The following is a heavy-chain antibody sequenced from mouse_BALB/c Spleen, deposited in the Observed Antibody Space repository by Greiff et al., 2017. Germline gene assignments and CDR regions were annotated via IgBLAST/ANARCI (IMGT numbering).Heavy chain of an antibody. CDR2: ISSGGSYT. CDR1: GFTFSSYG. J-gene: IGHJ3*01. CDR3: ARFYYDYDGAWFAY. D-gene: IGHD2-4*01. Sequence: EVQLVESGGDLVKPGGSLKLSCAASGFTFSSYGMSWVRQTPDKRLEWVATISSGGSYTYYPDSVKGRFTISRDNAKNTLYLQMSSLKSEDTAMYYCARFYYDYDGAWFAYWGQGTLVTVSA. V-gene: IGHV5-6*01.